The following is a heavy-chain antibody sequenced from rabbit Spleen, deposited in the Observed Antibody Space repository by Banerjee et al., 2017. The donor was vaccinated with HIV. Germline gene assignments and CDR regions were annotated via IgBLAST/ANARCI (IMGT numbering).Heavy chain of an antibody. CDR1: GFSFSSDY. CDR2: IYTGSSGRT. J-gene: IGHJ4*01. V-gene: IGHV1S45*01. Sequence: QEQLVESGGGLVQPEGSLTLTCTDSGFSFSSDYMCWVRQAPGKGLEWITCIYTGSSGRTYYASWAKGRFTISKTSSTTVTLQMTSLTVADTATYFCARDLASVVGWNFNLWGPGTLVTVS. D-gene: IGHD3-1*01. CDR3: ARDLASVVGWNFNL.